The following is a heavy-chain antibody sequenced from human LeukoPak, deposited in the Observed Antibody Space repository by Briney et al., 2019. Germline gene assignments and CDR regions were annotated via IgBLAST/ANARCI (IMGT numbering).Heavy chain of an antibody. CDR1: GFTFSSYG. D-gene: IGHD3-22*01. J-gene: IGHJ4*02. CDR2: IWYDGSNK. Sequence: GRSLRPSCAASGFTFSSYGMHWVRQVPGKGLEWVAVIWYDGSNKYYADSVKGRFTISRDNSKNTLYLQMNSLRAEDTAVYYCAKDWYYDSSGYYFDYWGQGTLVTVSS. CDR3: AKDWYYDSSGYYFDY. V-gene: IGHV3-33*06.